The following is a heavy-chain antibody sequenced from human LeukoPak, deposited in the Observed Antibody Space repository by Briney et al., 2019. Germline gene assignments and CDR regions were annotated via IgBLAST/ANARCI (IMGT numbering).Heavy chain of an antibody. V-gene: IGHV3-23*01. CDR1: GFTFSSYA. CDR2: ISGSGSST. Sequence: QPGGSLRLSCAASGFTFSSYAMSWLRQAPGKGLEWGSVISGSGSSTYYADSVKGRFTISRDNSKNTVYLQMNSLRAEDTAAYYCTTSIDYWGQGTLVTVSS. J-gene: IGHJ4*02. CDR3: TTSIDY.